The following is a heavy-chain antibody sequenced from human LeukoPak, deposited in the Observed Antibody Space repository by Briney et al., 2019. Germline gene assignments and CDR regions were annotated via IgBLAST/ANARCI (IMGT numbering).Heavy chain of an antibody. J-gene: IGHJ4*02. Sequence: SETLSLTCTVSGGSISSYYWSWIRQPPGKGLGWIGYIYHTGSTIYNPSLKSRVTISVDTSKNQFSLKLSSVTAADTAVYYCARVVKTDYYDSRGYPDYWGQGTLVTVSS. CDR3: ARVVKTDYYDSRGYPDY. D-gene: IGHD3-22*01. CDR2: IYHTGST. CDR1: GGSISSYY. V-gene: IGHV4-59*01.